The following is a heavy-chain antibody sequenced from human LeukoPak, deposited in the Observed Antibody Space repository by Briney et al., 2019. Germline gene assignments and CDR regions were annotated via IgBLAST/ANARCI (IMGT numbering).Heavy chain of an antibody. CDR1: GFSLSTRGVG. D-gene: IGHD3-9*01. CDR2: NYWNDDK. J-gene: IGHJ4*02. Sequence: SGPTLMNPTQTLTLTCTFSGFSLSTRGVGVGLIRQPPGKALECLTLNYWNDDKRYSPSLKSRLTITKDISKNQVVLTMTNMDPVDTATYYCAHSNPMNYDILTGPMDNYFDYWGQGTLVTVSS. CDR3: AHSNPMNYDILTGPMDNYFDY. V-gene: IGHV2-5*01.